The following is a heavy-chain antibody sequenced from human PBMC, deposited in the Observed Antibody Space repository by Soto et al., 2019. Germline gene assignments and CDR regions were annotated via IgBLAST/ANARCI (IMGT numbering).Heavy chain of an antibody. V-gene: IGHV3-48*04. Sequence: VQLGESGGCFVQPGGSMTLSCAASGFTFGSYSMNWVGQAPGKGLEWVSYIRSTSSAIWYADSLKGRFIISRDNAENSLYLQMHSLRAEDTAVYFCARGWGCSSGSCYFTSWGQGTLVTVSS. CDR1: GFTFGSYS. J-gene: IGHJ5*02. CDR3: ARGWGCSSGSCYFTS. D-gene: IGHD2-15*01. CDR2: IRSTSSAI.